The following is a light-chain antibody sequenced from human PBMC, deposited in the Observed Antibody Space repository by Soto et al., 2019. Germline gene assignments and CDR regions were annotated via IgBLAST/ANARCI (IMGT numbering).Light chain of an antibody. CDR2: DAS. Sequence: IQMTQSPSSLSASVGDRVTITCRPSQGIGHSLAWYQQKPGKVPKLLIHDASTLQSGVPSRFSGSGAGTDFTLTIYSLQPEDVATYYCQKYDSVPTFGPGTKVAIK. CDR3: QKYDSVPT. CDR1: QGIGHS. V-gene: IGKV1-27*01. J-gene: IGKJ1*01.